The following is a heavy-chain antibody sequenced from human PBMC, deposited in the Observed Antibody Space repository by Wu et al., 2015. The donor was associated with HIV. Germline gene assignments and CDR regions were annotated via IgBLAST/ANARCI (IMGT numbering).Heavy chain of an antibody. D-gene: IGHD3-22*01. CDR1: GYTFTSYY. J-gene: IGHJ3*02. CDR3: ARGCNYYDSSGYCPFDI. Sequence: QVQLVQSGAEVKKPGASVKVSCKASGYTFTSYYLHWVRQAPGQGLEWMGIINPSGGSTSYIQKFQGRVTMTRDTSTTTVYMELSSLRSEDSAMYYCARGCNYYDSSGYCPFDIWGQGTMVTVSS. CDR2: INPSGGST. V-gene: IGHV1-46*01.